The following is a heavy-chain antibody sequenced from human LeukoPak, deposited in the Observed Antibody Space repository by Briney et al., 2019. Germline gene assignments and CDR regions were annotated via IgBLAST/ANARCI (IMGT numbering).Heavy chain of an antibody. Sequence: GGSLRLSCAASGFTFSSNAMSCVRQAPGKGLEWVSAISGSGASTSYADSVKGRFTISRENSKNTLYLQMSSLIAEDTAVYCCALTDSGSCYLGTFYIWGQGTMVTVSS. D-gene: IGHD6-13*01. CDR1: GFTFSSNA. CDR3: ALTDSGSCYLGTFYI. J-gene: IGHJ3*02. V-gene: IGHV3-23*01. CDR2: ISGSGAST.